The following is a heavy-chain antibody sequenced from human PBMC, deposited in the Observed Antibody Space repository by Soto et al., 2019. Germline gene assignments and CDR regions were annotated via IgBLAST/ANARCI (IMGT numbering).Heavy chain of an antibody. CDR3: ARVAY. J-gene: IGHJ4*02. Sequence: GSLRLSGTASRFTFGNWMSWVRQVPGKGLEWVANINQDESEKYYGDSVKGRFTVSRDNAQNSLFLQMNTLIPEDTAMYYCARVAYWGPGTQVTVSS. CDR2: INQDESEK. CDR1: RFTFGNW. V-gene: IGHV3-7*01.